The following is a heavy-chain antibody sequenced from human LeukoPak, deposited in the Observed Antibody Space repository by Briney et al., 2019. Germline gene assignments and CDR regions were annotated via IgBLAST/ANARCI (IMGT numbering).Heavy chain of an antibody. CDR3: IRGGKLDY. D-gene: IGHD3-16*01. V-gene: IGHV4-39*01. Sequence: PTETLSLTCTVSGGSISSSTYYRGWIRQPPGKGLEWIGGIYHTWSTHYNPSLKSPVTISVDTPKNQLSLRLSSVTAADTALYYCIRGGKLDYWGQGILVTVSS. CDR1: GGSISSSTYY. J-gene: IGHJ4*02. CDR2: IYHTWST.